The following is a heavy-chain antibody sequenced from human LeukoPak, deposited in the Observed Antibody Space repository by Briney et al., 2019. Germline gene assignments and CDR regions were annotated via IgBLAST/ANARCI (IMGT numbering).Heavy chain of an antibody. CDR3: ARRRQQLVVYYYYYYMDV. CDR2: INHSGST. J-gene: IGHJ6*03. Sequence: SETLSLTCAVYGGSFSGYYWSWIRQPPGKGLEWIGEINHSGSTNYNPSLKSRVTISVDTSKNQFSLKLSSVTAADTAVYYCARRRQQLVVYYYYYYMDVWGKGTTVTVSS. CDR1: GGSFSGYY. D-gene: IGHD6-13*01. V-gene: IGHV4-34*01.